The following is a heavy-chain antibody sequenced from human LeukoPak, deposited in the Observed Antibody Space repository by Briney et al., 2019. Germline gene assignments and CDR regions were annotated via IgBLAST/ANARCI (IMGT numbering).Heavy chain of an antibody. J-gene: IGHJ4*02. V-gene: IGHV3-9*01. D-gene: IGHD4-17*01. CDR1: GFIFDDYA. CDR2: ISWKSDSM. CDR3: ARVSPNTVTTLQYFDY. Sequence: GGSLRLSCEASGFIFDDYAMHWVRQVPGKGLEWVSGISWKSDSMRYADSVKGRFTISRDNAKNSLYLQMNSLRAEDTAVYYCARVSPNTVTTLQYFDYWGQGTLVTVSS.